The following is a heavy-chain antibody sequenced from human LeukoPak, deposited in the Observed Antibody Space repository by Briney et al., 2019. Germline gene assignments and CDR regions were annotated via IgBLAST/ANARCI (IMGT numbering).Heavy chain of an antibody. J-gene: IGHJ3*01. CDR1: GGSFSDHY. CDR3: ARAISDFWSGYPSGGAFDL. CDR2: IIQSGRI. D-gene: IGHD3-3*01. V-gene: IGHV4-34*12. Sequence: PSEPLSLTCAVYGGSFSDHYWIWIRHPPGKGLEYIGEIIQSGRINFNPSLKSRVTISLDTSKNQFSLRLSSVTAADTAVYYCARAISDFWSGYPSGGAFDLRGQGTMVTVSS.